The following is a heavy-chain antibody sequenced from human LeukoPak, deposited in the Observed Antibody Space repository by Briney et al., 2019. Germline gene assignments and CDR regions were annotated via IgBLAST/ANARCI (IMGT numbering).Heavy chain of an antibody. D-gene: IGHD2-21*01. CDR1: GSTFSSYA. CDR3: ARDQRRGGEEGVDY. Sequence: SVKVSCKAAGSTFSSYAISLVRQAPGQGLEWMGRIIPILGIANYAQKFQGRVTITADKSTSTAYMELSSLRSEDTAVYYCARDQRRGGEEGVDYWGQGTLVTVSS. CDR2: IIPILGIA. V-gene: IGHV1-69*04. J-gene: IGHJ4*02.